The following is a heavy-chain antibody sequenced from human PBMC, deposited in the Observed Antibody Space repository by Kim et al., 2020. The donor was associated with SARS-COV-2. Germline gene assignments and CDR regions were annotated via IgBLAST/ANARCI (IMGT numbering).Heavy chain of an antibody. V-gene: IGHV4-39*01. J-gene: IGHJ4*02. CDR2: IYYSGST. Sequence: SETLSLTCTVSGGSISSSSYYWGWIRQPPGKGLEWIGSIYYSGSTYYNPSLKSRVTISVDTSKNQFSLKLSSVTAADTAVYYCARLLYGESIDYWGQGTLVTVSS. CDR1: GGSISSSSYY. CDR3: ARLLYGESIDY. D-gene: IGHD3-10*01.